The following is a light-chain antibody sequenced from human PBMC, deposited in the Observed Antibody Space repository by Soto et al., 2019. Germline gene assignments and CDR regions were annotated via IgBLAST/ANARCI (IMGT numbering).Light chain of an antibody. V-gene: IGKV3-11*01. CDR2: DAV. J-gene: IGKJ2*01. Sequence: EIVLTQSPATLSLSPGQRATLSCRASQSVIRDLALYQQKPGQARRLLLYDAVNRATGIPARLSGSRSGTEFTLTISRRGPEDFAVYYCQQRGNWPYTFGQGTRREIK. CDR1: QSVIRD. CDR3: QQRGNWPYT.